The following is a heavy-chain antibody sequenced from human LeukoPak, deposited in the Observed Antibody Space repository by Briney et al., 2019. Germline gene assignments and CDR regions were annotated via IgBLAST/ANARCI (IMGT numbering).Heavy chain of an antibody. Sequence: SETLSLTCTVSGGSISSYYWSWIRQPPGKGLEWIGNIYYSGSTNYNPSLKSRVTISVDTSKSQFSLKVSSVTAADTAVYYCARDRFDDSSGYYYHYYYYMDVWGKGTTVTVSS. J-gene: IGHJ6*03. CDR2: IYYSGST. CDR3: ARDRFDDSSGYYYHYYYYMDV. D-gene: IGHD3-22*01. V-gene: IGHV4-59*12. CDR1: GGSISSYY.